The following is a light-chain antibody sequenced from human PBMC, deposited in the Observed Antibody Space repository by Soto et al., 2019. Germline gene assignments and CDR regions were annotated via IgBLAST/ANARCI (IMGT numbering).Light chain of an antibody. CDR3: QQRSNWPHT. CDR2: DAS. V-gene: IGKV3-11*01. Sequence: VMTQSPATLSLSPGERATLSCRASQSVSSKLAWYQHKPGQAPRLLIYDASNRATGIPARFSGSGSGTDFTLTISSLEPEDFAVYYCQQRSNWPHTFGPGTKLEIK. CDR1: QSVSSK. J-gene: IGKJ2*01.